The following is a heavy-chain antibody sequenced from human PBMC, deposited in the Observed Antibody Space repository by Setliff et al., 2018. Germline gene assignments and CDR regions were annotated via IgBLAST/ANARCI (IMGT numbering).Heavy chain of an antibody. CDR2: ITNSGGTI. V-gene: IGHV3-11*04. J-gene: IGHJ6*03. D-gene: IGHD7-27*01. Sequence: PGGSLRLSCAASGFTFSDYYMSWIRQAPGKGLEWVSYITNSGGTIYYADSVKGRFTIFRDNARNALYLQMNSLRGEDTGVYFCAALDWGENFYNVDVWGKGTTVTVSS. CDR1: GFTFSDYY. CDR3: AALDWGENFYNVDV.